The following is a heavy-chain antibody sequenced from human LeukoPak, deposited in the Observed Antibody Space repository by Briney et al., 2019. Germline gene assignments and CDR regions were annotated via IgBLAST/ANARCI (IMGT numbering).Heavy chain of an antibody. CDR1: GGSFSGYY. V-gene: IGHV4-34*01. CDR2: INHSGST. J-gene: IGHJ2*01. D-gene: IGHD1-26*01. CDR3: ARDHVGHGFGL. Sequence: SETLSLTCAVYGGSFSGYYWSWIRQPPGKGLEWIGEINHSGSTNYNPSLKSRVTISVDTSKNQFSLKLSSVTAADTAVYYCARDHVGHGFGLWGRGTLVTVSS.